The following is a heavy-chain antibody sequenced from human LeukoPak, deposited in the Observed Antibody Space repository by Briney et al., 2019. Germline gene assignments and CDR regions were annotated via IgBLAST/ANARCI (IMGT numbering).Heavy chain of an antibody. CDR3: ARARHPWISGTYWYYFDY. CDR2: ISDSGDKT. CDR1: GFTFSNYA. Sequence: GGSLRLSCAASGFTFSNYAMSWVRQAPGKGLECVSAISDSGDKTDYADSVRGRFTFYRDNSKDTLYLQMNSLGAADTAVYYCARARHPWISGTYWYYFDYWGQGTLVTVSS. J-gene: IGHJ4*02. D-gene: IGHD3-10*01. V-gene: IGHV3-23*01.